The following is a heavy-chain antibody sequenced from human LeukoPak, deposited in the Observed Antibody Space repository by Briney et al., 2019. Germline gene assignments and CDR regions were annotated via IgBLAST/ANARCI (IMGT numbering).Heavy chain of an antibody. D-gene: IGHD4-23*01. CDR2: IYYSGNT. CDR3: ASGGSSYYYYYHYMDV. Sequence: PSETLSLTCTVSGGSISSYYWNWIRQPPGRGLEWIGYIYYSGNTNYNPSLKSRVTISVDTSKNQFSLKLSSVTAADTAVYYCASGGSSYYYYYHYMDVWRKGTTVTVSS. CDR1: GGSISSYY. J-gene: IGHJ6*03. V-gene: IGHV4-59*01.